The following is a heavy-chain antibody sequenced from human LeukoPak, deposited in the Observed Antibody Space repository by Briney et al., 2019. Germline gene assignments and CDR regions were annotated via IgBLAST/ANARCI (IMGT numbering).Heavy chain of an antibody. CDR1: GFTFSSYA. CDR2: ISCRGVST. V-gene: IGHV3-23*01. J-gene: IGHJ5*02. D-gene: IGHD6-13*01. Sequence: PGGSLRLSCAASGFTFSSYAMSWVRQAPGEGLEWVSAISCRGVSTHYADSVKGRFHLSRDNSKHTLYPQMQRQRAEDTAVYYCAKEYPGIAAAGTVFNPFDPWGQGTLVTVSP. CDR3: AKEYPGIAAAGTVFNPFDP.